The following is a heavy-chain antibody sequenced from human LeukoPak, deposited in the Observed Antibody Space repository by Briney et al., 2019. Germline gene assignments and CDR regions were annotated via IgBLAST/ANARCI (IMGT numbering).Heavy chain of an antibody. D-gene: IGHD4-17*01. CDR3: ARSRTTVTTGDAFDI. CDR2: ISSNGGST. Sequence: GGSLRLSCAASGFTFSSYAMHWVRQTPGKGLEYVSAISSNGGSTYYANSVKGRFTISRDNAKNSLYLQMNSLRAEDTAVYYCARSRTTVTTGDAFDIWGQGTMVTVSS. CDR1: GFTFSSYA. J-gene: IGHJ3*02. V-gene: IGHV3-64*01.